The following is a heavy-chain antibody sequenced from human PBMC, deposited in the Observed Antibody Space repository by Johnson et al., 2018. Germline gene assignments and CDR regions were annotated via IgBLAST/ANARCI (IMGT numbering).Heavy chain of an antibody. J-gene: IGHJ6*02. D-gene: IGHD3-16*01. V-gene: IGHV3-30*18. CDR3: ANPEQSWGPGGYYYYGMDV. CDR1: GFTFSSYG. Sequence: QVQLVQSGGGVVQPGRSLRLSCAASGFTFSSYGMHWVRQAPGKGLVWVAVISYDGSNKYYADSVKGRFTISRDNSKNTLSLRMNNLRLEDTAVYYCANPEQSWGPGGYYYYGMDVWGQGTTVTVSS. CDR2: ISYDGSNK.